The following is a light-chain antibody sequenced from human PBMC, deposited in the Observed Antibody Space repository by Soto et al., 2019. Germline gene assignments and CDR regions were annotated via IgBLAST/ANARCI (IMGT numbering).Light chain of an antibody. Sequence: QSALTQPASVSGSPGQSITISCTGTSSDVGAYNYVSWYQQYPGKAPKLMIYDVNNRPSGVSNRFSGSKSGNTASLTISGLQAEDEAEYFCSSYTSSSTLVFGGGTKVTVL. V-gene: IGLV2-14*01. CDR2: DVN. CDR1: SSDVGAYNY. J-gene: IGLJ2*01. CDR3: SSYTSSSTLV.